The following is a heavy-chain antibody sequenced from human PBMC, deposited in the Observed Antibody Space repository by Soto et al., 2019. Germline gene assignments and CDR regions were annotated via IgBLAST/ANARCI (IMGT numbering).Heavy chain of an antibody. Sequence: ESGGGLVQPGGSLRLSCAASGFTFSSYSMNWVRQAPGKGLEWVSYISSSSSTIYYADSVKGRFTISRDNAKNSLYLQMNSLRAEDTAVYYCARGERTRSLFAFDLWGQGTMVTVSS. CDR2: ISSSSSTI. CDR3: ARGERTRSLFAFDL. D-gene: IGHD3-16*01. CDR1: GFTFSSYS. J-gene: IGHJ3*01. V-gene: IGHV3-48*01.